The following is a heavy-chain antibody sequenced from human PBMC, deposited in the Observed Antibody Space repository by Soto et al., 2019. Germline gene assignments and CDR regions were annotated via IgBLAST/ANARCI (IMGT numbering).Heavy chain of an antibody. CDR1: AFTLSSYW. CDR2: IKPDGSEK. D-gene: IGHD3-22*01. Sequence: EVQLVESGGGLVQPGGSLRLSCEASAFTLSSYWMSWVRQAPGKGLEWVANIKPDGSEKYYVDSVKGRFTISRDNTKNSLYLQMSTLSPDDTAIYYCARDYDFGFDIWGQGTLVTVSS. J-gene: IGHJ3*02. CDR3: ARDYDFGFDI. V-gene: IGHV3-7*01.